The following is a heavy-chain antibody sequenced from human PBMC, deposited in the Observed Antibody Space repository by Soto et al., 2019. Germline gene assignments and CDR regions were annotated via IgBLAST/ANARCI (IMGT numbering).Heavy chain of an antibody. Sequence: PSETLSLTCTVSGGSVSSGSYYWSWIRQPPGKGLEWTGYIYYSGSTNYNPSLKSRVTISVDTSKNQFSLKLSSVTAADTAVYYCARDRGVRGALDYWGQGTLVTVSS. CDR2: IYYSGST. D-gene: IGHD3-10*01. V-gene: IGHV4-61*01. CDR1: GGSVSSGSYY. J-gene: IGHJ4*02. CDR3: ARDRGVRGALDY.